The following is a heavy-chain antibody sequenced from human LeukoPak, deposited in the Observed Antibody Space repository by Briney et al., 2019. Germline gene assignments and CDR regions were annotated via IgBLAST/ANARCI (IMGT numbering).Heavy chain of an antibody. Sequence: GGSLRLSCAVSGFTFSSYWMSWVRQAPGKGLEWVANIKQDGSEKYYVDSVKGRFTISRDNAKNSVYLNMNGLRAEDTAVYYFGRDLGAWNFEGVYEFWGQGQRSPSLQ. CDR3: GRDLGAWNFEGVYEF. J-gene: IGHJ3*01. CDR2: IKQDGSEK. CDR1: GFTFSSYW. V-gene: IGHV3-7*05. D-gene: IGHD3-9*01.